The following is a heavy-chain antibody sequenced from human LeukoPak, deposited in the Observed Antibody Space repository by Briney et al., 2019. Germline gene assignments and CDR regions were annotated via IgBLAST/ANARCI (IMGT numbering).Heavy chain of an antibody. Sequence: GGSLRLSCAASGFTFDDYAMHWVRQAPGKGLEWVSGITWYSDTIGYADSVKGRFTISRDNAKNSLYLQMNSLRAEDTALYYCAKDTRDILTGYYNTAFDYWGQGTLVTVSS. CDR3: AKDTRDILTGYYNTAFDY. V-gene: IGHV3-9*01. J-gene: IGHJ4*02. CDR2: ITWYSDTI. D-gene: IGHD3-9*01. CDR1: GFTFDDYA.